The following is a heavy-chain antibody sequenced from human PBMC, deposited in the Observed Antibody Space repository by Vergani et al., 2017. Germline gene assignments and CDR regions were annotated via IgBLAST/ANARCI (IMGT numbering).Heavy chain of an antibody. CDR2: IKQDGSEK. V-gene: IGHV3-7*01. J-gene: IGHJ4*02. CDR1: GFTFSNAW. CDR3: ARDGAKGELLGPLVC. Sequence: EVQLVESGGGLVKPGGSLRLSCAASGFTFSNAWMSWVRQAPGKGLEWVANIKQDGSEKYYVDSVKGRFTISRDNAKNSLYLQMNSLRAEDTAVYYCARDGAKGELLGPLVCWGQGTLVTVSS. D-gene: IGHD1-26*01.